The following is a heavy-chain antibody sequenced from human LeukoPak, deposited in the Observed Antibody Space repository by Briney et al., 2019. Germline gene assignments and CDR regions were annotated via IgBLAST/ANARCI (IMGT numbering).Heavy chain of an antibody. D-gene: IGHD6-13*01. Sequence: ASVKVSCKASGYTFTSYGISWVRQAPGQGLEWMGWISAYNGNTNCAQKLQGRVTMTTDTSTSTAYMELRSLRSDDTAVYYCARGIAPAAPGRNYYYYGMDVWGQGTTVTVSS. CDR2: ISAYNGNT. CDR1: GYTFTSYG. CDR3: ARGIAPAAPGRNYYYYGMDV. V-gene: IGHV1-18*01. J-gene: IGHJ6*02.